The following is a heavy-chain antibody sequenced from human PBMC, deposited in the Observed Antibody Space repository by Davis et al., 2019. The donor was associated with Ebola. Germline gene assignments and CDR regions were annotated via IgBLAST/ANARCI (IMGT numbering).Heavy chain of an antibody. CDR3: ASSSYRFGDLISYFFDY. CDR2: IYRGGST. D-gene: IGHD3-10*01. CDR1: GFTVDNFD. Sequence: PGGSLRLSCAGSGFTVDNFDMSWVRQAPGKGLEWVSVIYRGGSTYYADPVKGRFIISRDNSKNTLSLQMNNLRAEDTAVYYCASSSYRFGDLISYFFDYWGQGTPVTVSS. J-gene: IGHJ4*02. V-gene: IGHV3-53*01.